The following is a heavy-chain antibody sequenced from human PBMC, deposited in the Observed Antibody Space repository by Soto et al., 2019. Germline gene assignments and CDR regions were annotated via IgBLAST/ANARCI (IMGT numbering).Heavy chain of an antibody. CDR2: IYSGGST. D-gene: IGHD6-19*01. CDR1: GFTVSSNY. CDR3: ARAEYSSGWYYFDY. V-gene: IGHV3-53*04. Sequence: GGSLSLSCAASGFTVSSNYMSWVRQAPGKGLEWVSVIYSGGSTYYADSVKGRFTISRHNSKNTLYLQMNSLRAEDTAVYYCARAEYSSGWYYFDYWGQGTLVTVSS. J-gene: IGHJ4*02.